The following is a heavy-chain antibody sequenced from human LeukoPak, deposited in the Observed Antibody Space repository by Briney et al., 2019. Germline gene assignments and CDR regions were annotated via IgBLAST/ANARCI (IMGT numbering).Heavy chain of an antibody. CDR2: ISAYNGNT. CDR3: ARDGRQWVPLNWFDP. Sequence: GASVKVSCKASGDTFNTYGINWVRQAPGQGLEWMGWISAYNGNTNYAQNFQGRITLTTDTSTSTAYMELTSLRFDDTAVYYCARDGRQWVPLNWFDPWGQGTLVIVSS. D-gene: IGHD6-19*01. J-gene: IGHJ5*02. V-gene: IGHV1-18*04. CDR1: GDTFNTYG.